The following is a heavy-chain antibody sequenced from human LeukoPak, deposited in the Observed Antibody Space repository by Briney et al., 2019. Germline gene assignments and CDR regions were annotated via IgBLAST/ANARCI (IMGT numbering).Heavy chain of an antibody. V-gene: IGHV4-59*01. Sequence: SETLSLTCTVSGGSISSYYWSWIRQPPGEGLEWIGYIYYSGSTNYNPSLKSRVTITVDTSKNQFSLKVSSVTAADTAVYYCASGLMYFDLWGRGTLVTVSS. CDR2: IYYSGST. J-gene: IGHJ2*01. CDR3: ASGLMYFDL. CDR1: GGSISSYY.